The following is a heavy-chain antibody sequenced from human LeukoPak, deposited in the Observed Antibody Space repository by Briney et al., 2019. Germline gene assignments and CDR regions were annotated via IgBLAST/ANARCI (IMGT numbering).Heavy chain of an antibody. J-gene: IGHJ4*02. Sequence: AETLSLTCAVYGGSFSGYYWRWIRQPPGKGLEWVGEINHSGSTNYNPSFKSRVTISVDTSKNQFSLKLSSVTAADTTVVYCAGGSPNYFYVSSGYYRSVFESWGQGTLVTVSS. V-gene: IGHV4-34*01. D-gene: IGHD3-22*01. CDR2: INHSGST. CDR3: AGGSPNYFYVSSGYYRSVFES. CDR1: GGSFSGYY.